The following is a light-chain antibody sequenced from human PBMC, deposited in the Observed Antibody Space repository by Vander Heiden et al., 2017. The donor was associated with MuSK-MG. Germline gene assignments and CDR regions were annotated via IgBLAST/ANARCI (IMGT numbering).Light chain of an antibody. CDR1: SSNIGAGYD. V-gene: IGLV1-40*01. CDR3: QSYDSSLSLYV. Sequence: QSVLTPPPSVSGAPGQRVTISCTGSSSNIGAGYDVHWYQQLPGTAPKLLIYNNNTRPSGVPDRFSGSKSGTSASLAITGLQAEDEADYYCQSYDSSLSLYVFGTGTKVTVL. CDR2: NNN. J-gene: IGLJ1*01.